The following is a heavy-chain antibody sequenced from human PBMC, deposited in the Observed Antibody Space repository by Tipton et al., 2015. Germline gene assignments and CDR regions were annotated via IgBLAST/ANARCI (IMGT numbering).Heavy chain of an antibody. D-gene: IGHD3-3*01. J-gene: IGHJ5*02. CDR2: INHRGST. CDR3: ARGHRPLRMFGVVTINWFDP. Sequence: TLSLTCAVYGGSFSGYYWSWIRQPPGKGLVWIGEINHRGSTNYNPSHKSRVTISVDTAKNQFSLKLSSVTAADTAVYYCARGHRPLRMFGVVTINWFDPWGQGTLVTVSS. V-gene: IGHV4-34*01. CDR1: GGSFSGYY.